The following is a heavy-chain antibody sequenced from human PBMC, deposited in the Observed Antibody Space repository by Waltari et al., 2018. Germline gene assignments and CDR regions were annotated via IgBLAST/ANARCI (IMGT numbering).Heavy chain of an antibody. CDR1: GYTFTSSD. D-gene: IGHD2-15*01. Sequence: QVQPVQSGAEVKKPGASVKVSCKASGYTFTSSDRNWVRQATGQGLEWTGWMNPNSGNTGYAQKFQGRVTMTRNTSISTAYMELSSLRSEDTAVYYCARAASCSGGSCHFLPDYWGQGTLVTVSS. CDR2: MNPNSGNT. V-gene: IGHV1-8*01. J-gene: IGHJ4*02. CDR3: ARAASCSGGSCHFLPDY.